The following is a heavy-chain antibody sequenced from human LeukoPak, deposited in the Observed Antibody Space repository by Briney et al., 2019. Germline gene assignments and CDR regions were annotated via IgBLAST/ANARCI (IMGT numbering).Heavy chain of an antibody. V-gene: IGHV3-30*18. CDR1: GFTFSSYG. Sequence: GGSLRLSCAASGFTFSSYGMHWVRQAPGKGLEWVAVISYDGSNKYYADSVKGRFTISRDNSKNTLYLQMNSLRAEDTAVYYCAKVLGKSAAMRVGFDYWGQGTLVTVSS. CDR2: ISYDGSNK. D-gene: IGHD2-2*01. CDR3: AKVLGKSAAMRVGFDY. J-gene: IGHJ4*02.